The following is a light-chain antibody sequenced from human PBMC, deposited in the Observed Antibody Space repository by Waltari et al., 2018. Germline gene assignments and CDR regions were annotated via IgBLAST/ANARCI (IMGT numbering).Light chain of an antibody. CDR1: NSNIGTNG. V-gene: IGLV1-44*01. CDR2: NNN. CDR3: GAWDDSPNVVV. J-gene: IGLJ2*01. Sequence: QSVLTQPPSASGTPGQRVTTSCSGSNSNIGTNGVNWYQQVPGTAPKLLIYNNNDRASGVPDRFSASKSGTSASLAISGLQSEDEANYYCGAWDDSPNVVVFGGGTKLTVL.